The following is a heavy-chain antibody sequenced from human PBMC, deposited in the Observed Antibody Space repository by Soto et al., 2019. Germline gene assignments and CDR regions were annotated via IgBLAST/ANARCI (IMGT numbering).Heavy chain of an antibody. Sequence: EEQLVESGGGLVQPGGSPTLSCVGSGFTFSDHYMEWVRQAPGKGLEWVVRSRNKAKSYSTDYAASVKGRFTISRDLSKNSLYLQMNNLKIEDTAVYYCSRLEGGWGQGTLVTVSS. CDR1: GFTFSDHY. V-gene: IGHV3-72*01. CDR2: SRNKAKSYST. D-gene: IGHD3-3*01. CDR3: SRLEGG. J-gene: IGHJ4*02.